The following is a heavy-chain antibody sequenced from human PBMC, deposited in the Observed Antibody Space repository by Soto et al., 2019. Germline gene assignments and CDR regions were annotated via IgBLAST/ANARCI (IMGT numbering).Heavy chain of an antibody. CDR1: GYTFTSYA. V-gene: IGHV1-3*05. CDR3: AGSPGIAVAEY. J-gene: IGHJ4*02. D-gene: IGHD6-19*01. Sequence: QVQLVQSGAEEKKPGASVKVSCKASGYTFTSYAMHWVRQAPEQRLEWMGWINAGNGNTKYSQKFQGRVTITRDTSASTAYMELSSLRSDDSAVYYCAGSPGIAVAEYWGQGTLVTVSS. CDR2: INAGNGNT.